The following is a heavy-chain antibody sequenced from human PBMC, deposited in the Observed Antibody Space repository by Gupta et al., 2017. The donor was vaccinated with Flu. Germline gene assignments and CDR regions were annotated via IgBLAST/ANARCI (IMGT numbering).Heavy chain of an antibody. CDR3: ARDLADI. CDR2: INLDGSEK. CDR1: GCNSSGHW. D-gene: IGHD3-3*02. V-gene: IGHV3-7*01. J-gene: IGHJ3*01. Sequence: EVQLVDAGRGLAQPGGSLRLACAASGCNSSGHWMIWNRPARGKGMEWVASINLDGSEKLSVDSVTAPFTISRDNAKTSLFLHMNCLRAQDTALYACARDLADIGGQGTMVTVSS.